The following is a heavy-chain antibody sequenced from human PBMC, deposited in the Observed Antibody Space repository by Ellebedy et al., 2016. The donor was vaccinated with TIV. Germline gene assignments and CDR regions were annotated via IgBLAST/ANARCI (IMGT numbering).Heavy chain of an antibody. CDR1: GYTFTSYG. D-gene: IGHD3-22*01. CDR2: ISAYNGNT. V-gene: IGHV1-18*04. J-gene: IGHJ4*02. CDR3: ARVGYYDSSGYSLQVFDY. Sequence: ASVKVSCKASGYTFTSYGISWVRQAPGQGLEWMGWISAYNGNTNYAQKLQGRVTMTTDTSTSTAYMELRSLRSDDTAVYYCARVGYYDSSGYSLQVFDYWGQGTLVTVSS.